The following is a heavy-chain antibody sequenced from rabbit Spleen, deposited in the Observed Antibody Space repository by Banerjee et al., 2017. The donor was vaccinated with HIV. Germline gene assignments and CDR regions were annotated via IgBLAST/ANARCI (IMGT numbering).Heavy chain of an antibody. Sequence: QSLVESSGGVLNPGAGLPILCSASAFFFFNSYYMCWVRQAPGKGLEWIGCIASGSSGGTYCAGWASGRVTIFKTTSTAVTLQITSLTAADTATKFGARAAVGFNCYSQAYYYGMGLWGQGTLVTVS. CDR3: ARAAVGFNCYSQAYYYGMGL. V-gene: IGHV1S40*01. J-gene: IGHJ6*01. D-gene: IGHD7-1*01. CDR1: AFFFFNSYY. CDR2: IASGSSGGT.